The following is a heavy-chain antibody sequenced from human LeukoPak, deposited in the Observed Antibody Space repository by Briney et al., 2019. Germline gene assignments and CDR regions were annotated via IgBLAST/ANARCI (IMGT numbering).Heavy chain of an antibody. V-gene: IGHV3-30*18. CDR3: ANADDILTGYAAY. Sequence: GGSLRLSCAASGFTFSSYGMHWVRQAPGKGLEGVAVISYDGSNKYYADSVKGRFTISRDNSKNTLYLQMNSLRAEDTAVYYCANADDILTGYAAYWGQGTLVTVSS. CDR2: ISYDGSNK. CDR1: GFTFSSYG. D-gene: IGHD3-9*01. J-gene: IGHJ4*02.